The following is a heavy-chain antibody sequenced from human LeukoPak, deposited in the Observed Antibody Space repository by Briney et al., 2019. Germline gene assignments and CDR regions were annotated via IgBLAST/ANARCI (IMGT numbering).Heavy chain of an antibody. CDR3: ARGKYPDNDDYMDV. J-gene: IGHJ6*03. CDR2: IYSGGST. Sequence: GGSLRLSCAVSGFSVSGDYMSWVRQAPGKGLEWVSVIYSGGSTYYADSVKGRFTISRDNAKNSLYLQLNSLRAEDTAVYYCARGKYPDNDDYMDVWGKGTTVIVSS. D-gene: IGHD1-1*01. CDR1: GFSVSGDY. V-gene: IGHV3-53*01.